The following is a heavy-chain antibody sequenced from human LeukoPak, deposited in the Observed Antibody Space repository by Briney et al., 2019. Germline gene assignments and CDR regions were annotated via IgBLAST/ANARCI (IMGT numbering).Heavy chain of an antibody. CDR1: GFTFSTYT. V-gene: IGHV3-21*01. J-gene: IGHJ4*02. CDR3: AKSRIYVKVG. D-gene: IGHD3-10*02. Sequence: PGGSLRLSCAASGFTFSTYTMNWVRQAPGKGLEWVSSISATSSYIYYADSAKGRFTISRDNAKNSLFLQLNSLRAEDTAVYYCAKSRIYVKVGWGQGTLVTVSS. CDR2: ISATSSYI.